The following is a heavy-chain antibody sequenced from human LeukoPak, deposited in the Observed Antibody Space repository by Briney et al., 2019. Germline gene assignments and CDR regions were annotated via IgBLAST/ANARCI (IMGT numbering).Heavy chain of an antibody. D-gene: IGHD1-1*01. Sequence: SQTLSLTCTVSGGSISSGSYYLRWIRQPAGKGLEWIGRIYTSGSTNYNPSLKSRVTISVDTSKNQFSLKLSSVTAADTAVYYCARGNVDPKKGPIDYWGQGTLVTVSS. CDR2: IYTSGST. V-gene: IGHV4-61*02. J-gene: IGHJ4*02. CDR1: GGSISSGSYY. CDR3: ARGNVDPKKGPIDY.